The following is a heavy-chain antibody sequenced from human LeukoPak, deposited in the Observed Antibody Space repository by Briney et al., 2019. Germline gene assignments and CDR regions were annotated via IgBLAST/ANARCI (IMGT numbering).Heavy chain of an antibody. CDR1: GYTFTSYG. D-gene: IGHD5-12*01. J-gene: IGHJ6*03. CDR2: ISAYNGNT. Sequence: ASVKVSCKASGYTFTSYGISWVQQAPGQGLEWMGWISAYNGNTDYAQKLQGRVTMTTDTSTSTAYMELRSLRSDDTAVYYCARQNVDIVANYYYYMDVWGKGTTVTVSS. V-gene: IGHV1-18*01. CDR3: ARQNVDIVANYYYYMDV.